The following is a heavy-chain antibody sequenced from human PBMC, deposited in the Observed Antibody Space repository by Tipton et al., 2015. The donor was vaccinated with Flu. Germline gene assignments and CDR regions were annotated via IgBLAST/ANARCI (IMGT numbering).Heavy chain of an antibody. J-gene: IGHJ2*01. CDR3: AKMTTVITGYFDL. V-gene: IGHV3-23*01. CDR1: GFTFSSYA. CDR2: ISGSGGST. Sequence: SLRLSCAASGFTFSSYAMSWVRQAPGKGLEWVSAISGSGGSTYYADSVEGRFTISRDNSKNTLYLQMNSLRAEDTAVYYCAKMTTVITGYFDLWGRGTLVTVSS. D-gene: IGHD4-17*01.